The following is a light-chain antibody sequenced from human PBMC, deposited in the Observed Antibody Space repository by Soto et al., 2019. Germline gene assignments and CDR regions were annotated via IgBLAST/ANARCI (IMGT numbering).Light chain of an antibody. J-gene: IGKJ1*01. CDR2: EAS. CDR1: QSVSSNY. Sequence: ETVMTQSPGTLSLSPGERATLSCRASQSVSSNYLAWYQQQPGHAPRLLIYEASTRATGIPHRCSGRGSGTDFTLNINKLVSEDSAVYYCQQYGSSLWTLGQGTKLDIK. CDR3: QQYGSSLWT. V-gene: IGKV3-20*01.